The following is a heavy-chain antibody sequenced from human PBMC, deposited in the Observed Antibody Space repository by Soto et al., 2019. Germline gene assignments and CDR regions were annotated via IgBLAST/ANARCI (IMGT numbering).Heavy chain of an antibody. CDR3: AKRSGDSWEVERFDP. CDR1: GFTFSSYS. Sequence: EVQLVESGGGLVKPGGSLRLSCAASGFTFSSYSMNWVRQAPGKGLEWVSSISSSSSYIYYADSVKGRFTISRDNAKYALYLQMNSLRAEDTAVYYCAKRSGDSWEVERFDPWGQGTLVTVSS. J-gene: IGHJ5*02. CDR2: ISSSSSYI. V-gene: IGHV3-21*01. D-gene: IGHD4-17*01.